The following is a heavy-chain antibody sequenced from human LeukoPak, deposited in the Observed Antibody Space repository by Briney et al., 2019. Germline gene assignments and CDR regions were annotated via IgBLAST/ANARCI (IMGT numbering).Heavy chain of an antibody. D-gene: IGHD6-19*01. CDR3: ASLAVAGLLSNYYYGMDV. CDR2: ISYDGSNK. CDR1: GFTFSSYA. J-gene: IGHJ6*02. V-gene: IGHV3-30*04. Sequence: GGSLRLSCAASGFTFSSYAMHWVRQAPGKGLEWVAVISYDGSNKYYADSVKGRFTISRDNSKNTLYLQMNSLRAEDTAVYYCASLAVAGLLSNYYYGMDVWGQGTTVTVSS.